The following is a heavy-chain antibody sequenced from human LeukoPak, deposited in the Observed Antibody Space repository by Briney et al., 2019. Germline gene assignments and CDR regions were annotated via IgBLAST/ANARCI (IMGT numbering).Heavy chain of an antibody. CDR2: INPRSGGT. D-gene: IGHD2-15*01. Sequence: GASVKVSCKASGFPFSDSYIHWVRQAPGQGLEWMGYINPRSGGTSSPQKFKGRVTLTGDTINTAYMVLSSLISDDTAIYYCEREGSGLLTKNFDYWGQGTLVTVSS. CDR1: GFPFSDSY. J-gene: IGHJ4*02. CDR3: EREGSGLLTKNFDY. V-gene: IGHV1-2*02.